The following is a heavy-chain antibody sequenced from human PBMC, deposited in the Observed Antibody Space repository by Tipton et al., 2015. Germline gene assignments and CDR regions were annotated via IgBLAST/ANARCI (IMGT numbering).Heavy chain of an antibody. CDR1: GDSISSSSW. J-gene: IGHJ4*02. V-gene: IGHV4-4*02. CDR2: IRHGGTT. Sequence: TLSLTCTVSGDSISSSSWWTWVRQPPGKGLEWIGEIRHGGTTNYNPSLKSRVTMSVDTSKNQFSLQLSSVTAADTAVYYCAREGWNSDSSGYDYWGQGTLVTVSS. D-gene: IGHD3-22*01. CDR3: AREGWNSDSSGYDY.